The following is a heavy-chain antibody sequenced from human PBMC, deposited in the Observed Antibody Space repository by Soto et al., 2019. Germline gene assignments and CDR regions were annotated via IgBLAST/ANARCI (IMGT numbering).Heavy chain of an antibody. CDR2: ISGSGGST. CDR3: AKAITYCSSTSCPTYYFDY. V-gene: IGHV3-23*01. J-gene: IGHJ4*02. CDR1: GVTFSSYA. Sequence: GGSLILSCAAAGVTFSSYAMIWVRQAPGKGLEWVSAISGSGGSTYYADSVKGRFTISRDNSKNTLYLQMNSLRAEDTAVYYCAKAITYCSSTSCPTYYFDYWGQGTLVTVSS. D-gene: IGHD2-2*01.